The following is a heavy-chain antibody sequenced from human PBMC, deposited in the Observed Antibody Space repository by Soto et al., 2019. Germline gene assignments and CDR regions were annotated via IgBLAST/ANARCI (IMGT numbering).Heavy chain of an antibody. CDR2: IIPIFGTA. J-gene: IGHJ6*02. V-gene: IGHV1-69*01. Sequence: QVQLVQSGAEVKKPGSSVKVSCKASGGTFSSYAISWVRQAPGQGLEWMGGIIPIFGTANYAQKFQGRVTITADESTSTAYMELSSLRTEDTAVYYCGIAMGARIAVAVHRYGMDVWGQGTTVTVSS. D-gene: IGHD6-19*01. CDR3: GIAMGARIAVAVHRYGMDV. CDR1: GGTFSSYA.